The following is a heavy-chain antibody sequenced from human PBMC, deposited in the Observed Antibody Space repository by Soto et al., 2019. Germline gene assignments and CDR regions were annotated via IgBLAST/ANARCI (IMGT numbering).Heavy chain of an antibody. CDR3: ARVVTPLWASSAFDI. V-gene: IGHV1-2*04. Sequence: GASVKVSCKASGYTFTGYYMHWVRQAPGQGLEWMGWINPNSGGTNYAQKFQGWVTMTRDTSISTAYMELSRLRSDDTAVYYCARVVTPLWASSAFDIWGQGTMVTVSS. J-gene: IGHJ3*02. CDR1: GYTFTGYY. CDR2: INPNSGGT. D-gene: IGHD2-15*01.